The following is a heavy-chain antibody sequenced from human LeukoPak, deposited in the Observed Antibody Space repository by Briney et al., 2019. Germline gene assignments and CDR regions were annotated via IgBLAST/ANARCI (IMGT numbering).Heavy chain of an antibody. CDR2: ISSSSSTI. J-gene: IGHJ4*02. CDR1: GFTFSNYN. D-gene: IGHD6-13*01. V-gene: IGHV3-48*01. Sequence: PGGSLSLSCAASGFTFSNYNMNWIRQAPGRGLEWVSYISSSSSTIYYADSVKGRFAISRDNAKNSLYLQMNSLRAEDTAVYYCARDFEAAGEDYWGQGTLVTVSS. CDR3: ARDFEAAGEDY.